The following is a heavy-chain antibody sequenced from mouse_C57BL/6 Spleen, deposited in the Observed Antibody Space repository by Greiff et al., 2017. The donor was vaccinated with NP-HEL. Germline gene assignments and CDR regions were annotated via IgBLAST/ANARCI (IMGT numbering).Heavy chain of an antibody. Sequence: VQVVESGAELVKPGASVKISCKASGYAFSSYWMNWVKQRPGKGLEWIGQIYPGDGDTNYNGKFKGKATLTADKSSSTAYMQLSSLTSEDSAVYFCASEYYGSSLDYWGQGTTLTVSS. CDR2: IYPGDGDT. CDR3: ASEYYGSSLDY. J-gene: IGHJ2*01. CDR1: GYAFSSYW. D-gene: IGHD1-1*01. V-gene: IGHV1-80*01.